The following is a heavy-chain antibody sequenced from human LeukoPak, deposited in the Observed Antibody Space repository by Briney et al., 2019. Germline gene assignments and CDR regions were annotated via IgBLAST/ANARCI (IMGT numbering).Heavy chain of an antibody. Sequence: GGSLRLSCAASGFIFSSYSMNWVRQAPGKGLEWVSSISSTSRYIYYADSVKGRFTISRDNAKNSLYLQMNGLTAEDTAVYYCAREDQGIVVVPAAPSAMDVWGKGTTVTVSS. CDR3: AREDQGIVVVPAAPSAMDV. V-gene: IGHV3-21*01. D-gene: IGHD2-2*01. J-gene: IGHJ6*03. CDR2: ISSTSRYI. CDR1: GFIFSSYS.